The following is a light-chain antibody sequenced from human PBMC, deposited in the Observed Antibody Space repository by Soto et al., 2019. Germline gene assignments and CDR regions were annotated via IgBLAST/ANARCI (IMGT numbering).Light chain of an antibody. V-gene: IGKV3-20*01. Sequence: ILLTQSPGTLSLSPGERATLSCRASQSVGSSYLAWYQQKPGQAPRLLIYGASSRATGIPDRFSGSGSGTDFTLTISRLEPEDFAVYYCQQYGSSPLTFGGG. CDR2: GAS. J-gene: IGKJ4*01. CDR3: QQYGSSPLT. CDR1: QSVGSSY.